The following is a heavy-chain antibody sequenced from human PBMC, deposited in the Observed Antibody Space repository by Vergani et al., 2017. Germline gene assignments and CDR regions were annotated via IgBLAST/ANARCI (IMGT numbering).Heavy chain of an antibody. CDR1: GFTFSRYA. D-gene: IGHD3-9*01. V-gene: IGHV3-23*01. CDR2: ISGSGGST. J-gene: IGHJ6*03. CDR3: AKGDRYFDESFYSYMDV. Sequence: EVQMLESGGGLIQPGGSLRLSCAASGFTFSRYAMTWVRQAPGKGLEWVSGISGSGGSTQYADSVKGRFTISRDNSKNTLYLQMNSLRAEDTAVYYCAKGDRYFDESFYSYMDVWGKGTTVTVSS.